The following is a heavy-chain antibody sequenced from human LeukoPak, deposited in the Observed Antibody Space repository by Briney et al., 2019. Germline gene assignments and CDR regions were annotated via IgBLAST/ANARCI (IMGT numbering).Heavy chain of an antibody. V-gene: IGHV3-21*01. CDR3: ARDQGSSWYFDAFDI. CDR1: GLTFSSYS. Sequence: GGSLRLSCAASGLTFSSYSMNWVRQAPGKGLEWVSSISSSSSYIYYADSVKGRFTISRDNAKNSLYLQMNSLRAEDTAVYYCARDQGSSWYFDAFDIWGQGTMVTVSS. J-gene: IGHJ3*02. CDR2: ISSSSSYI. D-gene: IGHD6-13*01.